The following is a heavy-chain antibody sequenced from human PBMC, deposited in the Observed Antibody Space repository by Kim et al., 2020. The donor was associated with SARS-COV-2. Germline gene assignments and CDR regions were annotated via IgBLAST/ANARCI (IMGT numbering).Heavy chain of an antibody. Sequence: SETLSLTCTVSGGSISSYYWSWIRQPPGKGLEWIGYIYYSGSTNYNPSLKSRVTISVDTSKNQFSLKLSSVTAADTAVYYCARWPTIAARPTDYWGQGTL. CDR3: ARWPTIAARPTDY. J-gene: IGHJ4*02. CDR2: IYYSGST. V-gene: IGHV4-59*01. CDR1: GGSISSYY. D-gene: IGHD6-6*01.